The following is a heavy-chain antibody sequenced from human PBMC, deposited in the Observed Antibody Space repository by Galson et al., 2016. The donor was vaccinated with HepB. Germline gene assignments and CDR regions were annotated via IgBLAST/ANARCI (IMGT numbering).Heavy chain of an antibody. CDR2: ISNSGDTT. J-gene: IGHJ4*02. V-gene: IGHV3-23*01. Sequence: SLRLSCAASGFPFSNYAMSWVRQAPGKGLEWVSPISNSGDTTDYADAVKGRFTISRDSSKNTLYLQMNSLRVKDTAVYYCARGDPGHYWGQGTLVTVSS. CDR3: ARGDPGHY. CDR1: GFPFSNYA.